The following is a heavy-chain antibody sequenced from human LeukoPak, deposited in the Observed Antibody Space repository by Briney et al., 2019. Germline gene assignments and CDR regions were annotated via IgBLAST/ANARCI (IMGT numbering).Heavy chain of an antibody. CDR2: IYTSGST. Sequence: PSQTLSLTCTVSGGSISSGSYYWSWIRQPAGKGLEWIGRIYTSGSTNYNPSLESRVTISVDTSKNQFSLKLSSVTAADTAVYYCARDREVAGTFYTDYWGQGTLVTVSS. V-gene: IGHV4-61*02. CDR3: ARDREVAGTFYTDY. J-gene: IGHJ4*02. CDR1: GGSISSGSYY. D-gene: IGHD6-19*01.